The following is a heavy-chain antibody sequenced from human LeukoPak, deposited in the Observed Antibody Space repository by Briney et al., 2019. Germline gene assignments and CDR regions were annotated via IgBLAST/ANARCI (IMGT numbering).Heavy chain of an antibody. D-gene: IGHD5-24*01. V-gene: IGHV3-9*01. J-gene: IGHJ3*02. CDR1: GFTFDDYA. CDR2: ISWNSGSI. Sequence: ALRLSCAASGFTFDDYAMHWVRQAPGKGLEWVSGISWNSGSIGYADSVKGRFTISRDNAKNSLYLQMNSLRAEDTALYYCAKEGEDGYNSNAFDIWAKGQWSPSLQ. CDR3: AKEGEDGYNSNAFDI.